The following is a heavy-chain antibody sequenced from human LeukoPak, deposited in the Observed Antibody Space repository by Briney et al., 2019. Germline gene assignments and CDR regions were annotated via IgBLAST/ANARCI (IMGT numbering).Heavy chain of an antibody. V-gene: IGHV1-18*01. Sequence: ASVKVSCXASGYTFTSYGISWVRQAPGQGLEWMGWISAYNGNTNYAQKLQGRVTMTTDTSTSTAYMELRSLRSDGTAVYYCARRSSKGVPAARYYYYYMDVWGKGTTVTVSS. J-gene: IGHJ6*03. CDR1: GYTFTSYG. CDR2: ISAYNGNT. CDR3: ARRSSKGVPAARYYYYYMDV. D-gene: IGHD2-2*01.